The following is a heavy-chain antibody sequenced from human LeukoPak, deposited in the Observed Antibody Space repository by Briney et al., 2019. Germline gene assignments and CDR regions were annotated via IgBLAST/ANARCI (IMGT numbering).Heavy chain of an antibody. CDR3: ARSKVPATGNWFDP. CDR1: GGSFSGYY. D-gene: IGHD2-21*02. V-gene: IGHV4-34*01. J-gene: IGHJ5*02. CDR2: INHSGGT. Sequence: SETLSLTCAVYGGSFSGYYWSWIRQPPGKGLEWIGEINHSGGTNYNPSLKSRLTISVDTSKSQSSLKLSSVTAADTAVYYCARSKVPATGNWFDPWGQGTLVTVSS.